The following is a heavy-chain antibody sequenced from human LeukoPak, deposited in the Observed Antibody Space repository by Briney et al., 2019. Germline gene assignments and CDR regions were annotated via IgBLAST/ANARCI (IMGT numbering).Heavy chain of an antibody. CDR1: GYTFTSYW. CDR2: IYPVDSNT. Sequence: GESLKISCKASGYTFTSYWIGWVRQMPGKGLEWMGIIYPVDSNTRYSPSFQGQVTISADNSISTAYLQWGSLKPSDTAMYYCTRHLRYYYDSSGHGLDYWGEGTLVTVSS. V-gene: IGHV5-51*01. D-gene: IGHD3-22*01. CDR3: TRHLRYYYDSSGHGLDY. J-gene: IGHJ4*02.